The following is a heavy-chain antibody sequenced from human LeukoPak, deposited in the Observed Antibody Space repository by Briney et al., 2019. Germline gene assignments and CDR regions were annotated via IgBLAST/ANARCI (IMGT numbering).Heavy chain of an antibody. D-gene: IGHD2-8*01. J-gene: IGHJ4*02. CDR3: ARGGSVGPYCTNGVCYWGGFDY. Sequence: SETLSLTCTVSGGSISSYYWSWLRQPPGKGLEWIGYIYYSGSTNYNPSLKSRVTISVDTSKNQFSLKLSSVTAADTAVYYCARGGSVGPYCTNGVCYWGGFDYWGQGTLVTVSS. CDR2: IYYSGST. V-gene: IGHV4-59*01. CDR1: GGSISSYY.